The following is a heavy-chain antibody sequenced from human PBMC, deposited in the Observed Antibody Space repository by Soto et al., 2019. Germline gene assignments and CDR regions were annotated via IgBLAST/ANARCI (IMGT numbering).Heavy chain of an antibody. CDR2: INPSGSST. V-gene: IGHV1-46*01. CDR1: GYTFTSYH. CDR3: ARDFQIATGREVGYYSDYGMDV. Sequence: ASVKGSCKASGYTFTSYHMNWVRQAPGQALEWMGIINPSGSSTTYAQKFKGRVTMTRDTSTSTVYMELSRLRSEDTAVYYCARDFQIATGREVGYYSDYGMDVWGQGTTVTVSS. D-gene: IGHD1-26*01. J-gene: IGHJ6*02.